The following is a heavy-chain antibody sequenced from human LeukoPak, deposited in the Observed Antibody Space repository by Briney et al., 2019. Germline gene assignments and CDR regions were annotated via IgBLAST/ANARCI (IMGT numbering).Heavy chain of an antibody. D-gene: IGHD2-21*01. CDR2: IGHAGSPA. CDR3: ARDQTPYCSGDCYCASDL. V-gene: IGHV3-48*01. CDR1: GFTFSSHS. Sequence: TGGSLRLSCEASGFTFSSHSMTWVRQAPGKTLEWISYIGHAGSPAHYADSVRGRFTISRDNARNSLYLQMNSLTVEDTAVYYCARDQTPYCSGDCYCASDLWGRGTLVTVSS. J-gene: IGHJ3*01.